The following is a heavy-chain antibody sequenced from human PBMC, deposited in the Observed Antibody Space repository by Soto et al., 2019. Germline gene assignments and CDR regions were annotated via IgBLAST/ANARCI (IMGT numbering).Heavy chain of an antibody. V-gene: IGHV1-2*04. CDR2: INPNSGGT. Sequence: GASVTVSCTAPVYTFTVNYIHWVRQAPGQGLEWMGWINPNSGGTNYAQKFQGWVTMTRDTSISTAYMELSRLKSDDTAVYYCATASSTVTSFDSWGQGTLVTSP. CDR1: VYTFTVNY. CDR3: ATASSTVTSFDS. J-gene: IGHJ4*02. D-gene: IGHD4-17*01.